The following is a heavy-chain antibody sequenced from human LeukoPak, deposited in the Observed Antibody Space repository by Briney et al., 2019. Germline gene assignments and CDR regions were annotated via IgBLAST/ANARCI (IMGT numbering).Heavy chain of an antibody. CDR1: GYTFTSYA. D-gene: IGHD3-16*02. J-gene: IGHJ6*04. V-gene: IGHV1-3*01. CDR2: INAGNGNT. Sequence: WASVKVSCKASGYTFTSYAMHWVRQAPGQRLEWMGWINAGNGNTKYSQKFQGRVTITRDTSASTAYMELSSLRSEGTAVYYCARAQPYDYVWGSYRSSYYYGMDAWGKGTTVTVSS. CDR3: ARAQPYDYVWGSYRSSYYYGMDA.